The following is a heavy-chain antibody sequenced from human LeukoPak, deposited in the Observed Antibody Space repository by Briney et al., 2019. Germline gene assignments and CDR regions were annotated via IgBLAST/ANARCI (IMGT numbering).Heavy chain of an antibody. D-gene: IGHD2/OR15-2a*01. J-gene: IGHJ4*02. CDR2: IKEDGSEE. Sequence: GGSLRLSCAASGFTFSVYWMTWVRQAPGKGLEWVADIKEDGSEEYYVDSVKGRFTISRDNAQRSLFLKMKSLRAEDTAVYYCARDEGVVGLYAKWGQGTLVTVST. CDR1: GFTFSVYW. V-gene: IGHV3-7*05. CDR3: ARDEGVVGLYAK.